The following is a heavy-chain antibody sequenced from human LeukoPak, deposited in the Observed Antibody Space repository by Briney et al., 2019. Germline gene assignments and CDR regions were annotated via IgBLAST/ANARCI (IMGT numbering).Heavy chain of an antibody. CDR2: IYHSGST. CDR3: ARANYYDNSGYSRGAFDI. D-gene: IGHD3-22*01. CDR1: GCSITRGSY. Sequence: PSETLSLTCTVSGCSITRGSYWGWIRQPPGKGLEWIANIYHSGSTYYNPSLKSRVTISVDTSKNQFSLKLSSVTAADTAVYYCARANYYDNSGYSRGAFDIWGQGTVVTVSS. J-gene: IGHJ3*02. V-gene: IGHV4-38-2*02.